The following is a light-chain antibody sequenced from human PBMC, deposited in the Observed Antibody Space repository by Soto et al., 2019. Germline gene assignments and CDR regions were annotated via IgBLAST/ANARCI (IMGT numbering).Light chain of an antibody. J-gene: IGLJ1*01. CDR3: SSYTSSSTLSV. CDR2: EVS. CDR1: ISDVGGYNY. V-gene: IGLV2-14*01. Sequence: QSVLTQPASVSGSPGQSITISCTVTISDVGGYNYVSWYQQHPGKAPKLMIYEVSNRPSGVSNRFSGSKSGNTASLTISGLQAEDEADYYCSSYTSSSTLSVFGTGTKVSVL.